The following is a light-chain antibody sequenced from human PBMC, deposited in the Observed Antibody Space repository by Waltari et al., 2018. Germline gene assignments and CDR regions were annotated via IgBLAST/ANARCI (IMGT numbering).Light chain of an antibody. J-gene: IGKJ1*01. CDR1: QSIGKY. CDR2: ETY. Sequence: EIVFTKSPGTLSLSPGESATLSCRASQSIGKYLTWYQQKPRQAPRLLSYETYRRATGTPDRFSGSGSGTDFSLTISRLEPEDFAVYYCQKYESFPATFGQGTTVEIK. CDR3: QKYESFPAT. V-gene: IGKV3-20*01.